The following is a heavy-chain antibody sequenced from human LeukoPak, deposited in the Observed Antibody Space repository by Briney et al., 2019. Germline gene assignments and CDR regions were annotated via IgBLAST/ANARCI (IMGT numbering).Heavy chain of an antibody. CDR2: ISAYNGNT. Sequence: VASVKVSCKASGYTFTSYGISWVRQAPGQGREWMGWISAYNGNTNYAQKLQGRVTMTTDTSTSTAYMELRSLRSDDTAVYYCARDGYYYQNWYFDLWGRGTLVTVSS. V-gene: IGHV1-18*01. D-gene: IGHD3-22*01. J-gene: IGHJ2*01. CDR1: GYTFTSYG. CDR3: ARDGYYYQNWYFDL.